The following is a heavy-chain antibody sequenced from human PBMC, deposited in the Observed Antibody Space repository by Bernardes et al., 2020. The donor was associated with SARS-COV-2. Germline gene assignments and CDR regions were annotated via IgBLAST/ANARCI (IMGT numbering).Heavy chain of an antibody. J-gene: IGHJ6*02. Sequence: VKVSCKASGGTFSSYAISWVRQAPGQGLEWMGRIIPIFGTANYAQKFQGRVTITADESTSTAYMELSSLRSEDTAVYYCARVGYYDSSVGDYYGMDVWGQGTTVTVSS. V-gene: IGHV1-69*15. CDR2: IIPIFGTA. CDR1: GGTFSSYA. D-gene: IGHD3-22*01. CDR3: ARVGYYDSSVGDYYGMDV.